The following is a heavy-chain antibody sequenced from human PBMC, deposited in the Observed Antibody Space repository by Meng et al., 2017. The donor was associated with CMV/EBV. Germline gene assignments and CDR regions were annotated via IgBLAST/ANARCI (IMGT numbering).Heavy chain of an antibody. J-gene: IGHJ3*02. D-gene: IGHD3-9*01. Sequence: KVSCKGSGYSFTSYWIGWVRQMPGKGLEWMGIIYPGDSDTRYSPSFQGQVTISADKSISTAYLQWSSLKASDTAMYYCARRTYDILTGYYLDAFDIWGQGTMVT. V-gene: IGHV5-51*01. CDR1: GYSFTSYW. CDR2: IYPGDSDT. CDR3: ARRTYDILTGYYLDAFDI.